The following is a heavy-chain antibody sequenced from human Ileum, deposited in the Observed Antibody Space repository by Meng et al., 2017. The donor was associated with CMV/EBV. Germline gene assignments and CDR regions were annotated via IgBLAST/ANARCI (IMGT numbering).Heavy chain of an antibody. CDR3: ARESELLRFDH. V-gene: IGHV6-1*01. Sequence: QIQLPQSGPRLVKPSQTLSLTCDISGDSVSTYNVAWNWIRQSPLRGLEWLGRTAYRSKWDYEYSVSVKSRITISPDTSKNQFSLQLRSVTPEDTAVYYCARESELLRFDHWGQGTLVTVSS. J-gene: IGHJ4*02. D-gene: IGHD6-6*01. CDR2: TAYRSKWDY. CDR1: GDSVSTYNVA.